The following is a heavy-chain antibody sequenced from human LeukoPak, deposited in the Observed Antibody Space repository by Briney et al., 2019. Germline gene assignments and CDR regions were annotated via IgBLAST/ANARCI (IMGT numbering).Heavy chain of an antibody. V-gene: IGHV3-21*01. CDR1: GFTFDDYA. J-gene: IGHJ3*02. D-gene: IGHD5-24*01. CDR2: ISSSSSYI. CDR3: ARDVEMATITLFGAFDI. Sequence: GGSLRLSCAASGFTFDDYAMHWVRQAPGKGLEWVSSISSSSSYIYYADSVKGRFTISRDNAKNSLYLQMNSLRAEDTAVYYCARDVEMATITLFGAFDIWGQGTMVTVSS.